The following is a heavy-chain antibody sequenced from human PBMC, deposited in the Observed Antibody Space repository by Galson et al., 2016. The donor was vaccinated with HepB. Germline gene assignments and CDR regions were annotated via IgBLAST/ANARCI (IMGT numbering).Heavy chain of an antibody. D-gene: IGHD5-24*01. Sequence: SLRLSCAASGSTFSSYALHWVRQAPGKGLEWVAVISYDGSNKYYADSVKGRFTISRDKSKNPLYLQMNSLRAEDTAVYYCARSMTHGYNFDYWGQGNLVTVSS. CDR1: GSTFSSYA. V-gene: IGHV3-30*04. CDR2: ISYDGSNK. CDR3: ARSMTHGYNFDY. J-gene: IGHJ4*02.